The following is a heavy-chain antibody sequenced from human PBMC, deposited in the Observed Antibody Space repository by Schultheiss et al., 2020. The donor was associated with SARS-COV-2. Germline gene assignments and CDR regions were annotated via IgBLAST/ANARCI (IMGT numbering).Heavy chain of an antibody. CDR2: IWYDGSNK. Sequence: GGSLRLSCAASGFTFSSYWMSWVRQAPGKGLEWVAVIWYDGSNKYYADSVKGRFTISRDNSKNTLYLQMNSLRAEDTAVYYCARVRTFSIAVAGTMAFDIWGQGTMVTVSS. D-gene: IGHD6-19*01. CDR3: ARVRTFSIAVAGTMAFDI. J-gene: IGHJ3*02. V-gene: IGHV3-33*08. CDR1: GFTFSSYW.